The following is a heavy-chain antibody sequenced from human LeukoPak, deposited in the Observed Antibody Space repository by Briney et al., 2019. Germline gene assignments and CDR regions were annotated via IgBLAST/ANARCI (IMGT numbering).Heavy chain of an antibody. CDR3: ARGYSGSYSFWLAFDI. J-gene: IGHJ3*02. D-gene: IGHD1-26*01. CDR1: GFTFSSYG. Sequence: GGSLRLSCAASGFTFSSYGMHWVRQAPGKGLEWVAFIRYDGSNKYYADSVKGRFTISRDNSKNTLYLQMNSLRAEDTAVYYCARGYSGSYSFWLAFDIWGQGTVVTVSS. V-gene: IGHV3-30*02. CDR2: IRYDGSNK.